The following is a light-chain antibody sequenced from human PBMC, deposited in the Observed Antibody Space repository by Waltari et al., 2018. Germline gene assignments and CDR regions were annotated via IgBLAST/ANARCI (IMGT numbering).Light chain of an antibody. CDR2: RSE. Sequence: QSVLTQPPSASGTPGQRVTISCSGSYSNIGSNVVNWYQQLPGTAPKLLSYRSERRPSGVPVRFSGSKSGSSASLAIDGLHSEDEADYYCASWDDSLNGHWVFGGGTKVTVL. CDR1: YSNIGSNV. V-gene: IGLV1-44*01. CDR3: ASWDDSLNGHWV. J-gene: IGLJ3*02.